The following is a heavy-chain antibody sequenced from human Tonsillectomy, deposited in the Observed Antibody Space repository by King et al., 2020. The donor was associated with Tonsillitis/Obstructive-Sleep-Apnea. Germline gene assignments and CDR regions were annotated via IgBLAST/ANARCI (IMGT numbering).Heavy chain of an antibody. CDR3: TAYCGGDCYRRTVY. Sequence: VQLVESGGGLVQPGGSLRLSCAASGFTFSSYWMHWVRQAPGKGLVWVSRINSDGSSTSYADSVKGRFTISRDNAQNTLYLQMNSLRAEDTAVYYCTAYCGGDCYRRTVYWGQGTLVTVSS. D-gene: IGHD2-21*01. V-gene: IGHV3-74*01. CDR2: INSDGSST. CDR1: GFTFSSYW. J-gene: IGHJ4*02.